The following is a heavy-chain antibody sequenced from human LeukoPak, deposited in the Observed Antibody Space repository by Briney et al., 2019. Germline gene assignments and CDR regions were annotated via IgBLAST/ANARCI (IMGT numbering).Heavy chain of an antibody. V-gene: IGHV1-46*01. J-gene: IGHJ3*02. Sequence: ASVKVSCKASGYTFTSYYMHWVRQAPGQGLEWMGIINPSGGSTSYAQKFQGRVTMTRDMSTSTVYMELSSLRSEDTAVYYCARAVFDYGGNSDNAFDIWGQGTMVTVSS. D-gene: IGHD4-23*01. CDR2: INPSGGST. CDR3: ARAVFDYGGNSDNAFDI. CDR1: GYTFTSYY.